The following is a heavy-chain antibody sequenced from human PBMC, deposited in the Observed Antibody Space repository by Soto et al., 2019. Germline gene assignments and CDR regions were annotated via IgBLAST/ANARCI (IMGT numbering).Heavy chain of an antibody. Sequence: PGGSLRLSCAASGFTFSSYAMSWARRAPGKGLEWVSVISGSGGSKYYADSVKGRFTISRDNSKNTLYVQMNGLRVEDTAVYYCAKDGGVSGWLAGAFDMWGQGTMVTVSS. CDR2: ISGSGGSK. CDR1: GFTFSSYA. J-gene: IGHJ3*02. V-gene: IGHV3-23*01. CDR3: AKDGGVSGWLAGAFDM. D-gene: IGHD6-19*01.